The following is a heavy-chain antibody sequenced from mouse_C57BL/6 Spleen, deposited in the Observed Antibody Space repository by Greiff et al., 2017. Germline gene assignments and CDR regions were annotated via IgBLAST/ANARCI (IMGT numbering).Heavy chain of an antibody. Sequence: VQLLQSGAELVKPGASVTLSCKASGYTFTDYEMPWVKQTPVHGLEWIGAIDPETGGTGYNQKFKGQAILTADKSASTAYMELRRLTSEDSAVYYCKRRDYYSNYFDYWGQGTTLTVSS. J-gene: IGHJ2*01. CDR1: GYTFTDYE. D-gene: IGHD2-5*01. CDR3: KRRDYYSNYFDY. V-gene: IGHV1-15*01. CDR2: IDPETGGT.